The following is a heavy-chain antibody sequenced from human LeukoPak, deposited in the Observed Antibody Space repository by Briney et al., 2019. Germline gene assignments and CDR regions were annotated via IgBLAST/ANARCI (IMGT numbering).Heavy chain of an antibody. CDR3: ARRQTESGLDY. D-gene: IGHD1-26*01. J-gene: IGHJ4*02. V-gene: IGHV4-38-2*01. Sequence: SETLSLTCAVSGYSISSGYYWGWIRQPPGKGLEWIGSIYHSGSTYYTPSLKSRVTISVDTSKNQFSLKLSSVTAADTAVYYCARRQTESGLDYWGQGTLVTVSS. CDR2: IYHSGST. CDR1: GYSISSGYY.